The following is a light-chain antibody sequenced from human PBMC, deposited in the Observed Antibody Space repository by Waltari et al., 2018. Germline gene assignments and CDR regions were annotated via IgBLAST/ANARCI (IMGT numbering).Light chain of an antibody. CDR3: QVWDRSGDPS. CDR1: HIGSKS. Sequence: SFVPTQPPSVSVAPGQTARITCGGDHIGSKSVHWYQKKAGQAPVVVVHDDSDRPSGIPERFSGSNSANTATLTINRVEDGDEADYYCQVWDRSGDPSFGGGTKLTVL. CDR2: DDS. J-gene: IGLJ2*01. V-gene: IGLV3-21*02.